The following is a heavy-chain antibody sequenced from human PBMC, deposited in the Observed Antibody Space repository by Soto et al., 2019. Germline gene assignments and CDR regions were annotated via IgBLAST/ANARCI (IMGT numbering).Heavy chain of an antibody. CDR2: IWNDGINK. D-gene: IGHD1-26*01. CDR3: ARLAYSNFLGGLDS. V-gene: IGHV3-33*01. CDR1: GFIFSAYG. J-gene: IGHJ5*01. Sequence: QVQLVESGGGVVQSGRSLRLSCAASGFIFSAYGIHWVRQAPGKGLEWVAIIWNDGINKYYADSVKGRFTISRDNSKNTVDLQRNSLRVEDTAVYYCARLAYSNFLGGLDSWGQGTLVTASS.